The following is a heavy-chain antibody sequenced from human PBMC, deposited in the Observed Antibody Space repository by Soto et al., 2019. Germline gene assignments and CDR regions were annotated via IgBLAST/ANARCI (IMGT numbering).Heavy chain of an antibody. J-gene: IGHJ4*02. D-gene: IGHD6-19*01. CDR3: ARGNIAVAVRGLFDY. CDR2: IHIDGSST. CDR1: EFSFSNSW. Sequence: EVQLVESGGDLVHPGGSLRLSCAASEFSFSNSWMHWVRQAPGKGLVWVSRIHIDGSSTDYADSVKGRFTISRDNAKNTLYLQMNSLRVEDTAVYYCARGNIAVAVRGLFDYWGQGTLVTVSS. V-gene: IGHV3-74*01.